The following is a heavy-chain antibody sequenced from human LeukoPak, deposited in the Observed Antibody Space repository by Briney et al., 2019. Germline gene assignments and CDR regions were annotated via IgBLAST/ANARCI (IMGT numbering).Heavy chain of an antibody. CDR2: INGGGGRT. CDR1: GFTFSSYA. D-gene: IGHD3-22*01. Sequence: GGSLRLSCAASGFTFSSYAMSWVRQAPGRGLEWVSAINGGGGRTYYADSVKGRFTISRDNSKNTLYLQMNGLRAEDTAVYYCAKTIYYDSSGYRGPHDYWGQGTLVIVSS. CDR3: AKTIYYDSSGYRGPHDY. J-gene: IGHJ4*02. V-gene: IGHV3-23*01.